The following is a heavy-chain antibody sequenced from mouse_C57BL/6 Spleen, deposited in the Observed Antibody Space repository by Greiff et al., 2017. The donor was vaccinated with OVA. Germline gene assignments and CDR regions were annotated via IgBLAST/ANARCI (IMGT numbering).Heavy chain of an antibody. CDR3: ARHKDSNYDWFAY. CDR2: ISSGGSYT. Sequence: EVQVVESGGDLVKPGGSLKLSCAASGFTFSSYGMSWVRQTPDKRLEWVATISSGGSYTYYPDSVQGRFTISRDNAKNTLYLQRSSLKSEDTAMYYCARHKDSNYDWFAYWGQGTLVTVSA. J-gene: IGHJ3*01. CDR1: GFTFSSYG. V-gene: IGHV5-6*01. D-gene: IGHD2-5*01.